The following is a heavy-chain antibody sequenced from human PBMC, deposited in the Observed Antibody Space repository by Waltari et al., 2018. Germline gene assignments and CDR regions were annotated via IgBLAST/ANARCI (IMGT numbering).Heavy chain of an antibody. D-gene: IGHD5-18*01. CDR1: GFTVGHSY. CDR2: IYSEGHT. V-gene: IGHV3-53*01. CDR3: TRDRGAPATAMGFDS. Sequence: EVQVEESGGDLIQPGGSLRLSCALSGFTVGHSYMSWVRQAPGKGLEWVSIIYSEGHTNYADSVKDRFIISRDNSKNTVDLQMNSLRVEDTAMYYCTRDRGAPATAMGFDSWGQGTLVTVSS. J-gene: IGHJ4*02.